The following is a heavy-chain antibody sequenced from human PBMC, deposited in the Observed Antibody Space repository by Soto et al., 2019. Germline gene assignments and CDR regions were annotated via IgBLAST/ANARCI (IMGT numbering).Heavy chain of an antibody. CDR1: GYNFPGCW. J-gene: IGHJ5*02. Sequence: GESLKISCKGSGYNFPGCWIAWVRQMPGKGLEWMGIIYPDNSDTRYSPSFQGQVTISADKSINTAYVQWSSLKASDTAMYYCARQGAAADTLPLIWFYPWGPGTLVTVSS. CDR3: ARQGAAADTLPLIWFYP. V-gene: IGHV5-51*01. CDR2: IYPDNSDT. D-gene: IGHD6-13*01.